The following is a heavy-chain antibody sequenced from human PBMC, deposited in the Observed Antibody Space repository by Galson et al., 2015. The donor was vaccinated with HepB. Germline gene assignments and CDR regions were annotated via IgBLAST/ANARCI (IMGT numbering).Heavy chain of an antibody. V-gene: IGHV3-53*04. CDR2: IYSGGST. CDR1: GFTVSSNY. CDR3: ARENYYGSGSRDYYYGMDV. J-gene: IGHJ6*02. Sequence: LRLSCAASGFTVSSNYMSWVRQAPGKGLEWVSVIYSGGSTYYADSVKGRFTISRHNSKNTLYLQMNSLRAEDTAVYYCARENYYGSGSRDYYYGMDVWGQGTTVTVSS. D-gene: IGHD3-10*01.